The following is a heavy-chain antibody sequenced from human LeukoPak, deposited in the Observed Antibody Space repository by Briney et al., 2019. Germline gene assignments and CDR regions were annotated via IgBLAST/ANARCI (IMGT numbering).Heavy chain of an antibody. V-gene: IGHV4-4*07. D-gene: IGHD3-16*01. Sequence: SETLSLTCTVSGGSISSYYWSWIRQPAGKGLEWIGRIYTSGSTNYNPSLKSRVTMSVDTSKNQFSLKLSSVTAADTAVYYCARVNMITFGGVYFDHWGQGTLVTVSS. CDR3: ARVNMITFGGVYFDH. J-gene: IGHJ4*02. CDR2: IYTSGST. CDR1: GGSISSYY.